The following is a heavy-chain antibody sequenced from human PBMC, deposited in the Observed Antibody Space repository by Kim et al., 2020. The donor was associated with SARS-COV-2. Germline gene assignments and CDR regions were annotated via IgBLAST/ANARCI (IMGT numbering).Heavy chain of an antibody. CDR3: ARGRLPTIFGVVIFRYGMDL. J-gene: IGHJ6*02. CDR1: GGSFSGYY. CDR2: INHSGST. D-gene: IGHD3-3*01. V-gene: IGHV4-34*01. Sequence: SETLSLTCAVYGGSFSGYYWSWIRQPPGKGLEWIGEINHSGSTNYNPSLKSRVTISVDTSKNQFSLKLSSVTAADTAVYYCARGRLPTIFGVVIFRYGMDLWGQGTTVTVSS.